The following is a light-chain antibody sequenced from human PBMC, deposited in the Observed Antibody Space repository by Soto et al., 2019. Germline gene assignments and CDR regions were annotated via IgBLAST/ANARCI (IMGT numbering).Light chain of an antibody. CDR3: AAWGDDSLSAL. CDR2: RNN. V-gene: IGLV1-47*01. J-gene: IGLJ3*02. CDR1: PSNIGANY. Sequence: QPVLTQAPSASAAPGQTVTISCSGSPSNIGANYVFWYQHRPGTAPKLLIYRNNQRPSGVPDRFSGSKSGASASLTISGLRAEDEADYYCAAWGDDSLSALFGGGTKLTVL.